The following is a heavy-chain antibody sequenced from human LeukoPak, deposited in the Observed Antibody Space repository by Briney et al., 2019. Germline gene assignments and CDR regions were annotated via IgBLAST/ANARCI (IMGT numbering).Heavy chain of an antibody. D-gene: IGHD3-9*01. J-gene: IGHJ4*02. CDR3: ARDLNYVTLGYDILADVGYYFDY. CDR1: GYTFTMYG. CDR2: TCPRNGNT. V-gene: IGHV1-18*01. Sequence: GASVKVSCKASGYTFTMYGISWVRQAPGQGIEWLGGTCPRNGNTKYAQDLQGRVSMTTDTSTSTAYLELRSLRSDDTAIYYCARDLNYVTLGYDILADVGYYFDYGGQGSLVTVSS.